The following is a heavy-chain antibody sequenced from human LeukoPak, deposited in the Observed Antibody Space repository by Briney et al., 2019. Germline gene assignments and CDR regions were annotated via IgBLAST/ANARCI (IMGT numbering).Heavy chain of an antibody. CDR3: AKRDDSGGNLVDL. CDR1: GGSIRSGSHY. Sequence: PSETLSLTCTVSGGSIRSGSHYWAWIRQPPGKGLEWIGSIYYSGSTYYNPSLENRVTISIDTSKNHFSLKLSSLSAADASVYYCAKRDDSGGNLVDLWGQGTLVTVS. CDR2: IYYSGST. J-gene: IGHJ4*02. V-gene: IGHV4-39*02. D-gene: IGHD3-22*01.